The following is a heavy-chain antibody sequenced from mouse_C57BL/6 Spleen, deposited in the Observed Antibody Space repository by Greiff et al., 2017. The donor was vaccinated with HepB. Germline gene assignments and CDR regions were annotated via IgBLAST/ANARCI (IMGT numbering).Heavy chain of an antibody. V-gene: IGHV1-80*01. CDR2: IYPGDGDT. CDR3: ARNPDWGVDY. Sequence: VQLKQSGAELVKPGASVKISCKASGYAFSSYWMNWVKQRPGKGLEWIGQIYPGDGDTNYNGKFKGKATMTADKSSSTAYLQLSSLTSEDSAVYFWARNPDWGVDYWGQGTSVTVSS. J-gene: IGHJ4*01. CDR1: GYAFSSYW.